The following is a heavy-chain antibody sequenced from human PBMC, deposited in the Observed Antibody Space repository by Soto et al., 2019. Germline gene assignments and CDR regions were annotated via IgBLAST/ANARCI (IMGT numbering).Heavy chain of an antibody. Sequence: SETLSLTCTVSGGSISTSGYYWGWIRQPPGKGLEWIGTIYYSGTTYYNPSLKSRVTISVDTSKNQFSLRLRSVTAADTAVYYCARHVPHHNYYEILTGYPDYWGQGTLVTV. V-gene: IGHV4-39*01. J-gene: IGHJ4*02. CDR3: ARHVPHHNYYEILTGYPDY. CDR1: GGSISTSGYY. D-gene: IGHD3-9*01. CDR2: IYYSGTT.